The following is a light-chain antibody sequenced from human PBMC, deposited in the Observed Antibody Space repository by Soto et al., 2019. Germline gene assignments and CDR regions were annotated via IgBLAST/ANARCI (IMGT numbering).Light chain of an antibody. Sequence: ILMTQSPATLSVSPGESATLSCRASQSVSTSLAWYQQKPGQAPRLLIYGASTRATDIPARFSGSGSGTEFTLAITSLQSEDFAVYYCQQYNNWPRTFGQGTKVDIK. CDR3: QQYNNWPRT. J-gene: IGKJ1*01. V-gene: IGKV3-15*01. CDR1: QSVSTS. CDR2: GAS.